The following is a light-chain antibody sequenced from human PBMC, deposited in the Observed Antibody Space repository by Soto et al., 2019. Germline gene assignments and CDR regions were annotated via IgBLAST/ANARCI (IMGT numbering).Light chain of an antibody. CDR2: GAS. CDR3: QQYNNWPPLT. CDR1: QSVSSN. V-gene: IGKV3D-15*01. J-gene: IGKJ4*01. Sequence: EIVMTQSPATLSVSPGERATLSCRASQSVSSNLAWYQQKPGQAPRLLIYGASIRATGIPARFSGSGSGTEFTLTLSSLQSEDFAVYYCQQYNNWPPLTFGGGKKVEIK.